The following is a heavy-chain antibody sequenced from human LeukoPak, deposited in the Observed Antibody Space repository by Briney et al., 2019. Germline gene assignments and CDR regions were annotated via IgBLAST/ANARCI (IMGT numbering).Heavy chain of an antibody. CDR1: GFILSSYN. J-gene: IGHJ4*02. Sequence: GGSLRLSCAASGFILSSYNMNWVRQAPGKGPEWVSYISSGSNIIYYADSVKGRFTISRDNAKNSLFLQMNSLREDDTAVYYCARESPDLYWGQGTLVTVSS. CDR2: ISSGSNII. V-gene: IGHV3-48*02. CDR3: ARESPDLY.